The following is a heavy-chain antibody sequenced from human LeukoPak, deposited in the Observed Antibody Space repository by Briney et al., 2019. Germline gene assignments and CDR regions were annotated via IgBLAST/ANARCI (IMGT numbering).Heavy chain of an antibody. J-gene: IGHJ6*03. D-gene: IGHD7-27*01. CDR2: ICHSGST. V-gene: IGHV4-38-2*02. CDR3: ARLSPLTGAYYYMDV. Sequence: PSETLSLTCTVSGYSISSGYCWGWVRQPPGKGLEWIGSICHSGSTYYNPSLKSRVTISVDTSKNQFSLKLSSVTAADTAVYYCARLSPLTGAYYYMDVWGKGTTVTVSS. CDR1: GYSISSGYC.